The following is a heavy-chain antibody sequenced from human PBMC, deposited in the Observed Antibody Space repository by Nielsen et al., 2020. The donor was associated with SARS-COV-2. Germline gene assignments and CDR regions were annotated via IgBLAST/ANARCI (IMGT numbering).Heavy chain of an antibody. CDR2: ISSSSSYI. J-gene: IGHJ6*02. D-gene: IGHD6-19*01. V-gene: IGHV3-21*04. Sequence: GESLKISCAASGFTFSSYSMNWVRQAPGKGLEWVSSISSSSSYIYYADSVKGRFTISRDNAKNSLYLQMNSLRAEDTALYYCAKDISSIAVAYYYGMDVWGQGTTVTVSS. CDR1: GFTFSSYS. CDR3: AKDISSIAVAYYYGMDV.